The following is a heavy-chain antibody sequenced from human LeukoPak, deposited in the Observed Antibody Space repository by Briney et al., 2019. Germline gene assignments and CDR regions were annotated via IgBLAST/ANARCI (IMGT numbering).Heavy chain of an antibody. J-gene: IGHJ4*02. D-gene: IGHD3/OR15-3a*01. V-gene: IGHV3-74*01. CDR2: ISSDGSST. CDR1: GFTFRNYW. CDR3: ARPMISVMSLGADF. Sequence: GGSLTLSCALSGFTFRNYWLHWVRQAPGKGLVWVSCISSDGSSTNYADSVKGRFSISRDNAKNTLYLHMNSLRVEDTAQYYCARPMISVMSLGADFWGQGSLVTVSS.